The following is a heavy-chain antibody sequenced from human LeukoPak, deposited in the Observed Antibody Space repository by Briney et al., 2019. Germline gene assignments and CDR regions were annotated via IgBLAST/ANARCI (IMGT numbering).Heavy chain of an antibody. V-gene: IGHV3-30*04. D-gene: IGHD3-10*01. Sequence: GGSLRLSCAASGFTFSSYAMHWVRQAPGKGLEWVAVISYDGSNKYYADSVKGRFTISRDNSKNTLYLQMNSLRAEDTAVYYCARPRNDGRFGYWGQGTLVTVSS. CDR3: ARPRNDGRFGY. CDR2: ISYDGSNK. J-gene: IGHJ4*02. CDR1: GFTFSSYA.